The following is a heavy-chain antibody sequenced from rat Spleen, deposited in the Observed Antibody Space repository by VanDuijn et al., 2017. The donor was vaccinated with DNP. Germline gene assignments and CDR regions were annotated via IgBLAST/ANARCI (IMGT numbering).Heavy chain of an antibody. CDR1: GYTFTDCA. V-gene: IGHV9-4*01. CDR3: VRGEMVITTSTFFDY. D-gene: IGHD1-12*02. J-gene: IGHJ2*01. CDR2: ISTSTGKP. Sequence: IQLVQSGPELKKPGESVKISCKASGYTFTDCAMHWVKQAPGKGLKWMGWISTSTGKPTYADDFKGRFVFSLEVAASTANLQISNLKNEDTATYFCVRGEMVITTSTFFDYWGQGVMVTVSS.